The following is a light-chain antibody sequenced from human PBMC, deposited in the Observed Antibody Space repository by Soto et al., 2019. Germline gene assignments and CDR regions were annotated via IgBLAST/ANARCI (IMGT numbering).Light chain of an antibody. V-gene: IGLV2-14*01. CDR1: TSFVGTYNF. CDR2: EVT. Sequence: QSALTQPASVSGSAGQSITISCTGTTSFVGTYNFVSWYQQHPGKAPKLMISEVTNRPSGVSDRFSGSKSGNTASLTISGLQAEDEADYYCSSFTSRFTFVFGTGTKLTVL. J-gene: IGLJ1*01. CDR3: SSFTSRFTFV.